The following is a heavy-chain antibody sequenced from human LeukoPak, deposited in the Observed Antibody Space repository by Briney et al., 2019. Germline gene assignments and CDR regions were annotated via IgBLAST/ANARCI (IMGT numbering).Heavy chain of an antibody. CDR2: IYYSGRT. CDR1: GASISSADYY. J-gene: IGHJ4*02. CDR3: ARDFGDSVYFDF. D-gene: IGHD4-17*01. V-gene: IGHV4-30-4*01. Sequence: SQTLSLTCSVSGASISSADYYWTWIRQSPGRGLEWIGNIYYSGRTFYNPSLKSRVNISVDTSNNQFSLRVRSVTAADTAVYFCARDFGDSVYFDFWGQGTQVTVSS.